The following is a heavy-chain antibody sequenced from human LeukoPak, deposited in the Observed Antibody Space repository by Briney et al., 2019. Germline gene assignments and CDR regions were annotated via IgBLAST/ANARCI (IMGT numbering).Heavy chain of an antibody. J-gene: IGHJ4*02. D-gene: IGHD2-2*01. CDR3: ARDGPPAGAGDFDY. CDR1: GFSTSTYS. Sequence: GGPLRLSCAASGFSTSTYSMGWVRQAPGKGLEWVSYIGSTSIYADSVKGRFTISRDNAKNSLYLQMNSLRAEDTAVYYRARDGPPAGAGDFDYWGQGTPVTVSS. V-gene: IGHV3-48*01. CDR2: IGSTSI.